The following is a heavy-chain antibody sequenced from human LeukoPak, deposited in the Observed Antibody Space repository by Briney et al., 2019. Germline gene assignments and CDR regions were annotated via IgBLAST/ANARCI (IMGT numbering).Heavy chain of an antibody. CDR2: IRYDGSNK. CDR3: ARDSGLLPYGMDV. Sequence: GGSLRLSCAASGFTFSSYGMHWVRQAPGKGLEWVAFIRYDGSNKYYADSVKGRFTISRDNSKNTLYLQMNSLRAEDTAVYYCARDSGLLPYGMDVWGQGTTVTVSS. J-gene: IGHJ6*02. V-gene: IGHV3-30*02. D-gene: IGHD1-26*01. CDR1: GFTFSSYG.